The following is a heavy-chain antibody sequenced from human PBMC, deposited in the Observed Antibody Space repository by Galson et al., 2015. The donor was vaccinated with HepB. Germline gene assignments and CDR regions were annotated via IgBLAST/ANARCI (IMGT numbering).Heavy chain of an antibody. D-gene: IGHD3-22*01. CDR1: GGSTSSYY. CDR3: ARGEKAFLRNYDSSGLTSAVNNWFDP. CDR2: IYYSGST. Sequence: ETLSLTCTVSGGSTSSYYWSWVRQPPGKGLEWIGYIYYSGSTKYNPSLKSRVTISMDTSRNQFSLRLSSVTAADTAVYYCARGEKAFLRNYDSSGLTSAVNNWFDPWGQGTLVTVSS. J-gene: IGHJ5*02. V-gene: IGHV4-59*01.